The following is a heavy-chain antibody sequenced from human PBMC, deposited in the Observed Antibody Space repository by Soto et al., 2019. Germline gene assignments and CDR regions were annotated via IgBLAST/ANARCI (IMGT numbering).Heavy chain of an antibody. J-gene: IGHJ6*02. CDR3: ASKADSSSSRIYYYYGMDV. CDR2: IYPGDADI. CDR1: GYSFSNHW. V-gene: IGHV5-51*01. D-gene: IGHD6-6*01. Sequence: GESLKISCKGAGYSFSNHWISWVRQMPGKGLEWMGIIYPGDADIKYSPSFQGQVTISVDTSISTAYLEWSRLKASDTAMYYCASKADSSSSRIYYYYGMDVWGQGTTVTVSS.